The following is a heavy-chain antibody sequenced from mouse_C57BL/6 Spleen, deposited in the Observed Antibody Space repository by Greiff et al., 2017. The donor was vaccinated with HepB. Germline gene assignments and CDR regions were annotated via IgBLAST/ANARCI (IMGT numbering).Heavy chain of an antibody. J-gene: IGHJ2*01. Sequence: EVQGVESGGGLVQPGGSMKLSCVASGFTFSNYWMNWVRQSPEKGLEWVAQIRLKSDNYATHYAESVKGRFTISRDDSKSSVYLQMNNLRAEDTGIYYCTRGYYFDYWGQGTTLTVSS. V-gene: IGHV6-3*01. CDR2: IRLKSDNYAT. CDR1: GFTFSNYW. CDR3: TRGYYFDY.